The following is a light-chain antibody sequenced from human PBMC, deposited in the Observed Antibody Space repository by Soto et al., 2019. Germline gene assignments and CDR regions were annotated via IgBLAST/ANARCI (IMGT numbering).Light chain of an antibody. CDR2: NAS. J-gene: IGKJ1*01. CDR3: QQYGSSPRT. CDR1: QKVTTY. Sequence: EIVLTQSPATLSLSPGERATLSCRASQKVTTYLAWYQQKPGQAPRLLMYNASSRASGIPARFSGSGSGTDFTLTISRLEPEDFAVYYCQQYGSSPRTFGQGTKVEIK. V-gene: IGKV3-20*01.